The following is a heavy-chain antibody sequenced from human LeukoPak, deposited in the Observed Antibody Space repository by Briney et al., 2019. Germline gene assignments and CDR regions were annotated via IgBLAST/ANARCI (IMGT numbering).Heavy chain of an antibody. CDR1: GFTFKNAW. D-gene: IGHD1-26*01. V-gene: IGHV3-15*01. J-gene: IGHJ4*02. Sequence: GGSLRLSCAASGFTFKNAWMSWVRQAPGKGLEWVGRIKSKTDGGTTDYAAPVKGRFTVSRDDSKNTLYLQMNSLRAEDTAVYYCAKGREWWGATTPFDYWGQGTLVTVSS. CDR3: AKGREWWGATTPFDY. CDR2: IKSKTDGGTT.